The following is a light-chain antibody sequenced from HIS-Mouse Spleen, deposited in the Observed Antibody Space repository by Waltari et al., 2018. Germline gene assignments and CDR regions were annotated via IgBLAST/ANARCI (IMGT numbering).Light chain of an antibody. CDR3: SSYTSSSTLYV. J-gene: IGLJ1*01. V-gene: IGLV2-14*03. CDR1: SSDVGGHNY. Sequence: QSALTQPASVSGSPGQSITISCTGTSSDVGGHNYCSLYQQHPGKAPKLMIYDVSNRPSGVSNRFSGSKSGNTASLTISGLQAEDEADYYCSSYTSSSTLYVFGTGTKVTVL. CDR2: DVS.